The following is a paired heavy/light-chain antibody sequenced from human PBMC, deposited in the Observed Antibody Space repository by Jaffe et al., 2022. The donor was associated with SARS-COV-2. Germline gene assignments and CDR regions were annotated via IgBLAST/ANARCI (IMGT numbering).Heavy chain of an antibody. V-gene: IGHV3-9*01. CDR1: GITFDDYA. J-gene: IGHJ6*02. CDR2: ISWNSGNI. CDR3: TKDLPNLNFGMDV. Sequence: EVQLVESGGGLVQPGRSLRLSCAASGITFDDYAMHWVRQAPGKGLEWVSGISWNSGNIGYADSVKGRFTISRDNAKNSLYLQMNSLTAEDTALYYCTKDLPNLNFGMDVWGQGTTVTVSS.
Light chain of an antibody. CDR2: NVS. V-gene: IGLV2-11*01. J-gene: IGLJ3*02. CDR1: SSDVGAYNY. CDR3: CSYAGSYTWV. Sequence: QSALTQPRSVSGSPGQSVTISCTGTSSDVGAYNYVSWYQQHPGKAPKLMIYNVSKRPSGVPDRFSGSKSGNTASLTISGLQAEDEADYYCCSYAGSYTWVFGGGTKLTVL.